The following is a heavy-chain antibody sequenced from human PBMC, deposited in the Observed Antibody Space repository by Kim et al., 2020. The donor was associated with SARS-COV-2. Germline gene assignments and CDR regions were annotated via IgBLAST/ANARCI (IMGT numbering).Heavy chain of an antibody. Sequence: GGSLRLSCAASGFSFSTFAMTWVRQAPGKGPQWVALISRSGRTIYYADAVKGRFTISRDNSANTMHLHMTSLRAEDTAIYYCAKGKSSGIPRMYGFDHWGQGTPVTVSS. J-gene: IGHJ5*02. CDR3: AKGKSSGIPRMYGFDH. V-gene: IGHV3-23*01. CDR1: GFSFSTFA. CDR2: ISRSGRTI. D-gene: IGHD3-10*01.